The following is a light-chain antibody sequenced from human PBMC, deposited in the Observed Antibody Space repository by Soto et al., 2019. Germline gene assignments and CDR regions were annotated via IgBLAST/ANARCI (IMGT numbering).Light chain of an antibody. J-gene: IGKJ5*01. CDR2: GAS. CDR1: QSVSSN. V-gene: IGKV3-15*01. Sequence: EIVMTQSPATLSVSPGERATLSFSASQSVSSNLAWYQQKPGQAPRLLIYGASTRATGIPARFSGSGSGTDFTLTISSLEPEDFAVYYCQQRSNWPPITFGQGTRLEIK. CDR3: QQRSNWPPIT.